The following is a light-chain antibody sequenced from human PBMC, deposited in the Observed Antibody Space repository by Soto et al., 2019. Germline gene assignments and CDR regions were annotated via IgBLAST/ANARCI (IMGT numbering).Light chain of an antibody. CDR2: EVR. Sequence: QSVLTQPASVSGSPGQSITISCTGTSTDVGGHNYGSWYQQHPGKAPKLIIYEVRIRPSGVSNRFSGSKSGNTASLTISGLQAEDEADYYRVSHRGYDFCVFGTGTKVTVL. CDR1: STDVGGHNY. CDR3: VSHRGYDFCV. V-gene: IGLV2-14*01. J-gene: IGLJ1*01.